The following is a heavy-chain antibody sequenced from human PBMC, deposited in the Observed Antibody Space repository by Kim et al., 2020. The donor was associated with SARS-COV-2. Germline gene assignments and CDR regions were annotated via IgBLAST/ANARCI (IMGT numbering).Heavy chain of an antibody. D-gene: IGHD4-17*01. J-gene: IGHJ4*02. V-gene: IGHV3-66*01. CDR3: ARDRHDYGDYVSDY. Sequence: EDAVTGEYTISRDNSKNTLELQMDSLRAEDTAVYYCARDRHDYGDYVSDYWGQGTLVTVSS.